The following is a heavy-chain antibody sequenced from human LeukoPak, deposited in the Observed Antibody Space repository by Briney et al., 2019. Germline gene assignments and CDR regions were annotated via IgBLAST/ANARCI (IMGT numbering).Heavy chain of an antibody. Sequence: KISCKGSGYSFTSYWIGWVRQMPGKGLEWMGIIPIFGTANYAQKFQGRVTITADESTSTAYMELSSLRSEDTAVYYCASTVAGVYYYYYGMDVWGQGATVTVSS. CDR3: ASTVAGVYYYYYGMDV. V-gene: IGHV1-69*01. CDR1: GYSFTSYW. D-gene: IGHD6-19*01. CDR2: IIPIFGTA. J-gene: IGHJ6*01.